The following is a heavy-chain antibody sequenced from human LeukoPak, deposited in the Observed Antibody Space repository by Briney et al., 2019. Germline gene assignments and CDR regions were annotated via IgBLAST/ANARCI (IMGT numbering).Heavy chain of an antibody. V-gene: IGHV4-59*01. CDR1: GGSISSYY. CDR2: IYYSGST. Sequence: SETLSLTCTVSGGSISSYYWSWIRQPPGKGLEWIGYIYYSGSTNYNPSLKSRVTISVDTSKNQFSLKLSSVTAADTAVYYCARETAARTYNWFDPWGQGTLVTVSS. J-gene: IGHJ5*02. CDR3: ARETAARTYNWFDP. D-gene: IGHD6-13*01.